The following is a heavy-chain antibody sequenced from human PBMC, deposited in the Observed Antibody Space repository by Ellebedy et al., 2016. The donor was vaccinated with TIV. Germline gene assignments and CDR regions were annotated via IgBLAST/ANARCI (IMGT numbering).Heavy chain of an antibody. CDR2: ISGRGEST. Sequence: GESLKISCAGSGFTFSSYPMNWVRQAPGKGLEWVSTISGRGESTFAADSVKGRFTISRDFSKGTVYLQMNSLRVEDTAVYFCATRGHSIGWFADWGQGTLVTVSS. V-gene: IGHV3-23*01. D-gene: IGHD3-22*01. J-gene: IGHJ5*02. CDR3: ATRGHSIGWFAD. CDR1: GFTFSSYP.